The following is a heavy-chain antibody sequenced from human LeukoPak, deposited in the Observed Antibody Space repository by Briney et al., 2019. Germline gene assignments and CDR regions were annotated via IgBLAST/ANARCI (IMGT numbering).Heavy chain of an antibody. CDR2: ISGSGGST. Sequence: QPGGSLRLSCAASGFTFSSYAMSWVRQAPGKGLECVSAISGSGGSTYYADSVKGRFTISRDNSKNTLYLQMNSLRAEDTAVYYCAKPRTYYDFWSGRYYFDYWGQGTLVTVSS. D-gene: IGHD3-3*01. CDR1: GFTFSSYA. J-gene: IGHJ4*02. CDR3: AKPRTYYDFWSGRYYFDY. V-gene: IGHV3-23*01.